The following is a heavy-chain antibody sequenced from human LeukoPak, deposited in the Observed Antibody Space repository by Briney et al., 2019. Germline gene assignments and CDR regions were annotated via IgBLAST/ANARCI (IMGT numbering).Heavy chain of an antibody. Sequence: SGGSLRLSCAASGFTFSSYGMSWVRQAPGKGLEWVGRIKSKTDGGTTDYAAPVKGRFTISRDDSKNTLYLQMNSLKTEDTAVYYCTTGAYCGGDCYPRNYWGQGTLVTVSS. CDR1: GFTFSSYG. V-gene: IGHV3-15*01. J-gene: IGHJ4*02. CDR2: IKSKTDGGTT. D-gene: IGHD2-21*02. CDR3: TTGAYCGGDCYPRNY.